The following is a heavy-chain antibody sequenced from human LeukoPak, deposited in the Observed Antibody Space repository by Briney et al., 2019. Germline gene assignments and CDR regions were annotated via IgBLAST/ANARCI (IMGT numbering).Heavy chain of an antibody. CDR1: GFSLSNARMG. CDR3: ARGYYDFWSGRRNFDY. Sequence: SGPTLVNPTETLTLTCTVSGFSLSNARMGVSWIRQPPGKALEWLAHIFSNDEKSYSTSLKSRLTISKDTSKSKVVLTMTNMDPVDTATYYCARGYYDFWSGRRNFDYWGQGTLVTVSS. D-gene: IGHD3-3*01. CDR2: IFSNDEK. V-gene: IGHV2-26*01. J-gene: IGHJ4*02.